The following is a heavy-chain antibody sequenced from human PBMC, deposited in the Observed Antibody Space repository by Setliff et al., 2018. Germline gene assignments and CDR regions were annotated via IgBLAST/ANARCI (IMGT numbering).Heavy chain of an antibody. CDR3: VRPGGTTVVARHFDY. V-gene: IGHV4-4*08. D-gene: IGHD2-15*01. CDR2: ILTTGST. CDR1: GASISDSY. J-gene: IGHJ4*01. Sequence: SETLSLTCGVSGASISDSYWSWIRQPPGKGLEWIGHILTTGSTNYNPSLKSRIAISADTSRDRFSLELRSVTVADTATYYCVRPGGTTVVARHFDYWGSGILVTVSS.